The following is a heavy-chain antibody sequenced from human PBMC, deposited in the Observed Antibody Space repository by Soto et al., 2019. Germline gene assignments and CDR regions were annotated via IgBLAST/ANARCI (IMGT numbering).Heavy chain of an antibody. CDR3: AKEGGYYGSGSYSVGENYYGMDV. J-gene: IGHJ6*02. V-gene: IGHV3-30*18. CDR2: ISYDGSNK. D-gene: IGHD3-10*01. CDR1: GFTFSSDG. Sequence: QVQLVESGGGVVQPGRSLRLSCAASGFTFSSDGMHWVRQAPGKGLEWVAVISYDGSNKYYADSVKGRFTISRDNSKNTMHLQMKSVRAEDTAVYYCAKEGGYYGSGSYSVGENYYGMDVWGQGTTVTVSS.